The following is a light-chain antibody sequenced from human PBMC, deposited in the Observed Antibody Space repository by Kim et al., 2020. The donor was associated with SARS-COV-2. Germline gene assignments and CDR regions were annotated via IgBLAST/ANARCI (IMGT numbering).Light chain of an antibody. Sequence: NFTLTQPHSVSASPGKTVAISCTRSSGSFGSTYVQWYQQRPGSAPTIVIYEDKKRPSGVPSRFSGSIDSSSGSASLTISGVETEDEADYYCQSYDATSLWVFGGGTQLTVL. J-gene: IGLJ3*02. CDR3: QSYDATSLWV. CDR2: EDK. V-gene: IGLV6-57*03. CDR1: SGSFGSTY.